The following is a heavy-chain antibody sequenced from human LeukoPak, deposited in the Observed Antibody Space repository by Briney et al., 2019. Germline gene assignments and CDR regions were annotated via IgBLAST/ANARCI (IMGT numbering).Heavy chain of an antibody. V-gene: IGHV1-2*02. CDR1: GYTFTGYY. D-gene: IGHD2-15*01. J-gene: IGHJ6*04. CDR3: ARGAPVVAARMDV. Sequence: ASVKVSRKASGYTFTGYYMHWVRQAPGQGLEWMGWINPNSGGTNYAQKFQGRVTMTRDTSISTAYMELSRLRSDDTAVYYCARGAPVVAARMDVWGKGTTVTISS. CDR2: INPNSGGT.